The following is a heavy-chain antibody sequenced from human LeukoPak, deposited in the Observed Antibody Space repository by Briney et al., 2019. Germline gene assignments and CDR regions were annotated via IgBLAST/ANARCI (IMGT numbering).Heavy chain of an antibody. J-gene: IGHJ4*02. CDR2: ISYDGSNK. CDR1: GFTFSSYG. CDR3: VKGGGGLATITSLQY. Sequence: PGGSLRLSCAASGFTFSSYGMHWVRQAPGKGLEWVAVISYDGSNKYYADSVKGRFTISRDNSKNSLYLQMNSLRREDTALYYCVKGGGGLATITSLQYWGQGTLVTVSS. D-gene: IGHD5-24*01. V-gene: IGHV3-30*18.